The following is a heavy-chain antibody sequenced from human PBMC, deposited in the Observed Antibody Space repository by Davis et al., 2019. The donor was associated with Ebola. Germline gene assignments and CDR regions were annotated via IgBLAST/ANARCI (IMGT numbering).Heavy chain of an antibody. CDR2: FNHSGST. Sequence: MPSETLSLTCAVYGGSSSAYYLSWIRQPPGTGLEWIGEFNHSGSTNYNPSLKSRVTISVDTSKNQFSLKLSSVTAADTAVYYCARGRRYCSSTSCDGWFDPWGQGTLVTVSS. D-gene: IGHD2-2*01. J-gene: IGHJ5*02. V-gene: IGHV4-34*01. CDR1: GGSSSAYY. CDR3: ARGRRYCSSTSCDGWFDP.